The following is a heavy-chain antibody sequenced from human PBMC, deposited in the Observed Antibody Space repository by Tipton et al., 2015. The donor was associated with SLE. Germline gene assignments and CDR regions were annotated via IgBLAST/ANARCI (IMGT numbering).Heavy chain of an antibody. CDR1: GGSFSGYY. V-gene: IGHV4-34*01. CDR3: ARDSGDSSSWYLDY. D-gene: IGHD6-13*01. Sequence: TLSLTCAVYGGSFSGYYWSWIRQPPGKGLEWIGEINHSGSTNYNPSLKSRVTMSVDTSKNQFSLKLSSVTAADTAVYYCARDSGDSSSWYLDYWGQGTLVTVSS. J-gene: IGHJ4*02. CDR2: INHSGST.